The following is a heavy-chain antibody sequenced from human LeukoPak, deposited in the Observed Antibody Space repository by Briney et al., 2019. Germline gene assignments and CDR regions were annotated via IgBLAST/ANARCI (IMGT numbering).Heavy chain of an antibody. Sequence: SETLSLTCAVYGGSFSGYYWSWIRQPPGKGLEWIGEINHSGSTNYNPSLKSRVTISVDTSKNQFSLKLSSVTAADTAVYYCARFGCSSTRCYRAYYYMDVWGKGTTVTVSS. CDR2: INHSGST. D-gene: IGHD2-2*02. CDR1: GGSFSGYY. V-gene: IGHV4-34*01. J-gene: IGHJ6*03. CDR3: ARFGCSSTRCYRAYYYMDV.